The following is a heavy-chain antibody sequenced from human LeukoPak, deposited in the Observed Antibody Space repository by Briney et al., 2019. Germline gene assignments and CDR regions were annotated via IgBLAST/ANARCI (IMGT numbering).Heavy chain of an antibody. V-gene: IGHV3-11*05. CDR2: ISSSSSYT. CDR3: ARDGRHYYDSSGFDRSDAFDL. CDR1: GFTFSDYY. Sequence: GGSLRLSCAASGFTFSDYYMGWIRQAPGKGLEWVSYISSSSSYTNYADSVRGRFTISRDNAKNSLYLQMNSLRAEDTAVYYCARDGRHYYDSSGFDRSDAFDLWGQGTMVTVSS. D-gene: IGHD3-22*01. J-gene: IGHJ3*01.